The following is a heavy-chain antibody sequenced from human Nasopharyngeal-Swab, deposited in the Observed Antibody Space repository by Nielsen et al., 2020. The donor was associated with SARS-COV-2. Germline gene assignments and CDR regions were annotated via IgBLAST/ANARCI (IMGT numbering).Heavy chain of an antibody. V-gene: IGHV1-24*01. J-gene: IGHJ3*02. CDR2: VVPEDGEP. Sequence: ASVKVSCKVSGYTLTFLPIHWVRQAPGKGLEWMGPVVPEDGEPIYAQNFQGRVTMTEDTSTYTAYLELSSLRSEDTAVYYCASEGSGVFGVVIYAFDIWGPGTLVTVSS. D-gene: IGHD3-3*01. CDR3: ASEGSGVFGVVIYAFDI. CDR1: GYTLTFLP.